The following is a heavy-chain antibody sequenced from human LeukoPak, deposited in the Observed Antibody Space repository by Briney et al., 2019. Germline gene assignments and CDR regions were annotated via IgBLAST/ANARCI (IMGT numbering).Heavy chain of an antibody. CDR1: GYTFTGYY. CDR3: ARDAEGMRGLGLKS. Sequence: VSVKVPCKASGYTFTGYYMHWVRQAPGQGLEWMGWINPNSGGTNYAQKFQGRVTMTRDTSISTAYMELSRLRSDDTAVYYCARDAEGMRGLGLKSWGQGTLVTVSS. J-gene: IGHJ5*02. V-gene: IGHV1-2*02. D-gene: IGHD2-8*01. CDR2: INPNSGGT.